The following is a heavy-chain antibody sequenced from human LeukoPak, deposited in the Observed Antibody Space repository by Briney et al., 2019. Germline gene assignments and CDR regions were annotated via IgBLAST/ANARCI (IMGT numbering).Heavy chain of an antibody. CDR1: GFTFSSYA. CDR3: AKDGGAASGWYLFY. Sequence: GGSLRLSCAASGFTFSSYAMSWVRQAPGKGLEWVSAISGSGGSTYYADSVKGRFTISRDNSKNTLYLQMDSLRAEDTAVYYCAKDGGAASGWYLFYWGQGTLVTVSS. V-gene: IGHV3-23*01. J-gene: IGHJ4*02. CDR2: ISGSGGST. D-gene: IGHD6-19*01.